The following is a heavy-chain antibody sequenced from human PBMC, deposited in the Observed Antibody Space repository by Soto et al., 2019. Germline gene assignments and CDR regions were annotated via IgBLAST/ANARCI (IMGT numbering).Heavy chain of an antibody. CDR2: IYPGDSDRVT. D-gene: IGHD3-22*01. CDR1: GYSFTSYW. CDR3: ARPLIHYYDSSGYYSGVAFDI. Sequence: LGESLKISCKGSGYSFTSYWIGWVRQMPGKGLEWTGIIYPGDSDRVTRYSPSFQGQVTISADKSISTAYLQWSSLKASDTAMYYCARPLIHYYDSSGYYSGVAFDIWGQGKMVTVSS. J-gene: IGHJ3*02. V-gene: IGHV5-51*01.